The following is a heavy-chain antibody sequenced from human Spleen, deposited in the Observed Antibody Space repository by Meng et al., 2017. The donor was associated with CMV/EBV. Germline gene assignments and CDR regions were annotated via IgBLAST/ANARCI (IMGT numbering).Heavy chain of an antibody. D-gene: IGHD3-3*01. Sequence: AAVFGLSGNGMYWARQGPGKGMEWVSVIRGSGGSTHYADSVKSRFTISTENSKNTLYLQMNSLRAEDTAVYYCAKRAHYDFWRYFDSWGQGSLVTVSS. CDR3: AKRAHYDFWRYFDS. J-gene: IGHJ4*02. V-gene: IGHV3-23*01. CDR1: VFGLSGNG. CDR2: IRGSGGST.